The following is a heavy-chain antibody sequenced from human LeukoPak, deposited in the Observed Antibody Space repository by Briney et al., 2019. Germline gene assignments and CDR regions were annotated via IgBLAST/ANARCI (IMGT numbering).Heavy chain of an antibody. CDR3: ARNDYGDYYFDY. CDR1: GLTFSRYA. Sequence: PGRSLRLSCAASGLTFSRYAMHWVRQAPGKGLEWVAIISKDGNNIYYADSVKGRFTNSRDNSKNTLYLQVNSLRAEDTAMYYCARNDYGDYYFDYWGLGTLVTVSS. V-gene: IGHV3-30-3*01. CDR2: ISKDGNNI. D-gene: IGHD4-17*01. J-gene: IGHJ4*02.